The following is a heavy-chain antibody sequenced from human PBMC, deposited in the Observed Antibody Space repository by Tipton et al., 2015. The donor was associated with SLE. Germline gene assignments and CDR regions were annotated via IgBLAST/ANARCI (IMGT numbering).Heavy chain of an antibody. CDR2: IYYRGST. J-gene: IGHJ3*02. CDR3: ARDGKYYYGSGSSGAFDI. D-gene: IGHD3-10*01. CDR1: GGSISSYY. V-gene: IGHV4-59*01. Sequence: TPSLTCTVSGGSISSYYWSWIRQPPGKGLEWIGYIYYRGSTNYNPSLKSRVTISVDTSKNQFSLKLSSVTAADTAVYYCARDGKYYYGSGSSGAFDIWGQGTMVTVSS.